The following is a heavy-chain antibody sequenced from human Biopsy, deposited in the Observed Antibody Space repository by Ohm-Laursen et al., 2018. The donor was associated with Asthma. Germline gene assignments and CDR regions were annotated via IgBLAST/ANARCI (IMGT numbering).Heavy chain of an antibody. Sequence: GASVKVSCKASGGTFRTYSINWVRQAPGQGLEWLGGINPSFSTPNYAQKFLGRINIIADESALTAYLELSSVTSEDSAFYFCAIDLYGTGRSDWGLGTVLSVSS. CDR3: AIDLYGTGRSD. CDR2: INPSFSTP. V-gene: IGHV1-69*13. J-gene: IGHJ4*02. CDR1: GGTFRTYS. D-gene: IGHD3-10*01.